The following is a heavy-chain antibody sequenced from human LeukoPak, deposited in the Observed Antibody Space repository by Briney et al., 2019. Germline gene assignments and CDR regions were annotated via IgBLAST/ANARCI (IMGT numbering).Heavy chain of an antibody. D-gene: IGHD6-6*01. Sequence: PGGSLRLSCAASGFTFSSYSMNWVRQAPGKGLEWVSSISSSSSYIYYADSVKGRFTISRDNAKNSLYLQMNSLRAEDTAVYYCARYSSSKGLYYFDYWGQGTLVTVSS. CDR1: GFTFSSYS. CDR2: ISSSSSYI. CDR3: ARYSSSKGLYYFDY. V-gene: IGHV3-21*01. J-gene: IGHJ4*02.